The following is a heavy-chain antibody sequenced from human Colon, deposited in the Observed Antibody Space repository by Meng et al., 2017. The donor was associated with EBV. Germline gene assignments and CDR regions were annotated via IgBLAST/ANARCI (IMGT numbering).Heavy chain of an antibody. CDR3: ARRRGGSGRDC. CDR2: IYHSGST. Sequence: QLQLQEPGPGLVKPSETLSLTCTLSGGSISSNGYYWDWVRQPPGKGLEWIGAIYHSGSTSYNPSLQSRVTMFVDTSKNQFSLMLTSVTATDTAVYYCARRRGGSGRDCWGQGTLVTVSS. D-gene: IGHD3-10*01. J-gene: IGHJ4*02. CDR1: GGSISSNGYY. V-gene: IGHV4-39*01.